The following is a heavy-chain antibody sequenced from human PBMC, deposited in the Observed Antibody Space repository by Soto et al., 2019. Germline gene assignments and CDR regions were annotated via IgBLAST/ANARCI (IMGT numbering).Heavy chain of an antibody. V-gene: IGHV4-61*01. J-gene: IGHJ6*02. Sequence: QVQLQESGPGLVKPSETLSLTCTVSGGSVSSGSYYWSWIRQPPGKGLEWIGYIYYSGSTNYNPSLKSRVTRAVDTSKTQCPLKLGSVPAADTAVYCGARAIAVPESDGMGVGGQGTTVTVSS. CDR2: IYYSGST. CDR1: GGSVSSGSYY. D-gene: IGHD6-19*01. CDR3: ARAIAVPESDGMGV.